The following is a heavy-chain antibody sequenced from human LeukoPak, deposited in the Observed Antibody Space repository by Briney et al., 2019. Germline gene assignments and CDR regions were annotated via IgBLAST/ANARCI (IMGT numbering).Heavy chain of an antibody. J-gene: IGHJ4*02. Sequence: PSETLSLTCAVYGVSFSGYYWSWIRQPPGKGLEWIGEINHSGSTNYNPSLKSRVTISVDTSKNQFSLKLSSVTAADTAVYYCAREWQYQFDYWGQGTLVTVSS. V-gene: IGHV4-34*01. CDR1: GVSFSGYY. D-gene: IGHD2-8*01. CDR2: INHSGST. CDR3: AREWQYQFDY.